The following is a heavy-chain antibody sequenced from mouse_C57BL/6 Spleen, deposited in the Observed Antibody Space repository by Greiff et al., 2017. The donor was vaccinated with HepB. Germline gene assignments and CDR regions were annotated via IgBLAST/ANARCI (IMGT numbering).Heavy chain of an antibody. CDR2: ISGGGGNT. CDR1: GFTFSSYT. CDR3: ARPTGYDDDVGYFDY. J-gene: IGHJ2*01. D-gene: IGHD2-4*01. Sequence: EVKVVESGGGLVKPGGSLKLSCAASGFTFSSYTMSWVRQTPEKRLEWVATISGGGGNTYYPDSVKGRFTISRDNAKNTLYLQMSSLRSEDTALDYCARPTGYDDDVGYFDYWGQGTTLTVSS. V-gene: IGHV5-9*01.